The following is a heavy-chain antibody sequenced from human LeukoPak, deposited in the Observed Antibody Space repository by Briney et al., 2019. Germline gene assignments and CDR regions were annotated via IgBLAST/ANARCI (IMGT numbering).Heavy chain of an antibody. CDR3: AKVKSSGWYYFDY. V-gene: IGHV3-23*01. CDR1: GFTFSSYA. D-gene: IGHD6-19*01. J-gene: IGHJ4*02. CDR2: ISGSGGST. Sequence: QAGGSLRLSCAASGFTFSSYAMSWVRQAPGKGLEWVSAISGSGGSTYYADSVKGRFTISRDNSKSTLYLQMNSLRAEDTAVYYCAKVKSSGWYYFDYWGQGTLVTVSS.